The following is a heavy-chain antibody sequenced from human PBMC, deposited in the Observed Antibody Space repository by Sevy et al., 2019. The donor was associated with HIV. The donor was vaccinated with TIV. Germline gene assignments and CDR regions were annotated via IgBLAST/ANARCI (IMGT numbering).Heavy chain of an antibody. J-gene: IGHJ4*02. CDR1: GFSFNTYG. V-gene: IGHV3-30*18. CDR2: ISNDGGNK. D-gene: IGHD3-9*01. Sequence: GGSLRLSCTASGFSFNTYGMHWVRQAPGKGLEWVALISNDGGNKYYADSVKGRFTISRDNSKNTMYLQMNTLRAEDTAVYYCAKSAYNDILTGYYDYWGQGTLVTVSS. CDR3: AKSAYNDILTGYYDY.